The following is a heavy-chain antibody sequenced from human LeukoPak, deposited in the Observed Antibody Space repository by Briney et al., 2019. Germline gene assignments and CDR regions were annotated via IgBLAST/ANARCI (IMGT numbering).Heavy chain of an antibody. V-gene: IGHV4-34*01. CDR1: GGSFSGYY. D-gene: IGHD5-12*01. Sequence: SETLSLTCAVYGGSFSGYYWSWIRQPPGKGLEWIGEINHSGSTNYNPSLKNRVTISVDTSKNQFSLKLSSVTAADTAVYYCARHRRGYSGYGGRYFDYWGQGTLVTVSS. CDR2: INHSGST. J-gene: IGHJ4*02. CDR3: ARHRRGYSGYGGRYFDY.